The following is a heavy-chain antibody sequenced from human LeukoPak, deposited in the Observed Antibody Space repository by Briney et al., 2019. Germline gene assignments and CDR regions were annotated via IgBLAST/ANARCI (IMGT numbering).Heavy chain of an antibody. D-gene: IGHD3-22*01. Sequence: GGSLRLSCAASGFTFSSYGMHWVRQAPGKGLEWVGFIRSKAYGGTTEYAASVKGRFTISRDDSKSIAYLQMNSLKTEDTAVYYCTKGSALSPYYYDSSGSDYFDYWGQGTLVTVSS. J-gene: IGHJ4*02. CDR3: TKGSALSPYYYDSSGSDYFDY. CDR2: IRSKAYGGTT. CDR1: GFTFSSYG. V-gene: IGHV3-49*04.